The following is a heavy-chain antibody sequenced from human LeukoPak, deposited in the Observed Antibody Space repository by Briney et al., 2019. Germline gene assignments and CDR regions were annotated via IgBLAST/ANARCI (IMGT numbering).Heavy chain of an antibody. CDR2: ISTNTGNP. J-gene: IGHJ4*02. CDR3: ARDAATINFDF. CDR1: GYTFIGYS. D-gene: IGHD5-24*01. Sequence: AASVKVSCKTSGYTFIGYSINWLRQAPGQGLEWMGWISTNTGNPTYAQGFTGRFVFSLDTSVSTAYLQISSLKAEVTAVYYCARDAATINFDFWGQGTLVTVSS. V-gene: IGHV7-4-1*02.